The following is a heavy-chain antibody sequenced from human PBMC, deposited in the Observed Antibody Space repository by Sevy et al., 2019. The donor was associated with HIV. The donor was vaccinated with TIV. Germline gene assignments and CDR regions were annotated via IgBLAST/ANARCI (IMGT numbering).Heavy chain of an antibody. V-gene: IGHV4-4*07. CDR3: ARNPRYSGYEAFDY. D-gene: IGHD5-12*01. CDR1: GGSISSYY. Sequence: SETLSLTCTVSGGSISSYYWSWIRQPAGKGLEWIGRIYTSGSTNYNPSLKSRVTMSVDTSKNQFSLKLSSVTAADTAVYYCARNPRYSGYEAFDYWGQGTLVTVSS. J-gene: IGHJ4*02. CDR2: IYTSGST.